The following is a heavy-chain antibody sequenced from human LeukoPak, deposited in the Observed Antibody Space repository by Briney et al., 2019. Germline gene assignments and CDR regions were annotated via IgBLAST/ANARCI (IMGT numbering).Heavy chain of an antibody. V-gene: IGHV3-33*01. CDR2: IWYDGSNK. CDR3: ARTPTTAGMDV. CDR1: GFTFSSYG. D-gene: IGHD4-17*01. J-gene: IGHJ6*02. Sequence: GGSLRLSCAASGFTFSSYGMHWVRQAPGKGLEWAAVIWYDGSNKYYADSVKRRFTISRDNSKTTLYLQMNSLRAEDTAVYYCARTPTTAGMDVWGQGTTVTVSS.